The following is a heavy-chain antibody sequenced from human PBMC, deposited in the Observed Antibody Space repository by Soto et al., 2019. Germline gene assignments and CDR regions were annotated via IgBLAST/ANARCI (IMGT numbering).Heavy chain of an antibody. D-gene: IGHD3-22*01. J-gene: IGHJ4*01. V-gene: IGHV3-15*07. CDR2: IKGKTDAGTT. CDR3: TTDSCSTMIVVRFEY. Sequence: PGGSLRLSCAASGFTFSNAWINWVRQAPGKGLEWVGRIKGKTDAGTTDFSAPVKGRFAISRDDSKNTVYLQMNSLKTEDTDIYYCTTDSCSTMIVVRFEYWGHGTLVTVSS. CDR1: GFTFSNAW.